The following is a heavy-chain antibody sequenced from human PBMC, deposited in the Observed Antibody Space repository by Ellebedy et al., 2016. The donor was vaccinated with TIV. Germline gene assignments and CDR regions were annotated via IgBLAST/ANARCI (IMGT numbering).Heavy chain of an antibody. CDR1: GGSFSGYY. Sequence: SETLSLTXAVYGGSFSGYYWTWIRQSPGKGLEWIGEINHSGSTNYNPSLKSRVTISVDTSKNQFSLKLSSVTAADTAVYYCARDRGNSDNFDYWGQGTLVTVSS. D-gene: IGHD4-23*01. V-gene: IGHV4-34*01. J-gene: IGHJ4*02. CDR3: ARDRGNSDNFDY. CDR2: INHSGST.